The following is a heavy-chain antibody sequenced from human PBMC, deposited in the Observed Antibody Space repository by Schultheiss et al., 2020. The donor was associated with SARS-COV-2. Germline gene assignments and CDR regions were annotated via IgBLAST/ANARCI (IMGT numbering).Heavy chain of an antibody. CDR2: IYYSGST. D-gene: IGHD4-11*01. CDR3: ARAPTVTPVHAGFDY. CDR1: GYSISSGYY. V-gene: IGHV4-38-2*01. J-gene: IGHJ4*02. Sequence: GSLRLSCAVSGYSISSGYYWGWIRQPPGKGLEWIGYIYYSGSTNYNPSLKSRVTISVDTSKNQFSLKLSSVTAADTAVYYCARAPTVTPVHAGFDYWGQGTLVTVSS.